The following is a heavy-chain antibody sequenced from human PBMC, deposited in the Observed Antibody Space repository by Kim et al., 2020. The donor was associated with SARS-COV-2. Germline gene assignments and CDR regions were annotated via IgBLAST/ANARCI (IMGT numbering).Heavy chain of an antibody. CDR3: AKDINNNCYSPGDY. J-gene: IGHJ4*02. Sequence: YADSVKDRFFISGENSKNTLYLQMNSLRAEDTAIYYCAKDINNNCYSPGDYWGQGTLVTVSS. D-gene: IGHD1-26*01. V-gene: IGHV3-23*01.